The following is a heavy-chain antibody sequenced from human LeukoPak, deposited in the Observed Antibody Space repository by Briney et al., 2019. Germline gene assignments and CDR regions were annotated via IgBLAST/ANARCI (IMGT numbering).Heavy chain of an antibody. V-gene: IGHV3-23*01. CDR2: ISGSGAST. CDR1: GFTFSSYA. Sequence: GGSLRLSCAASGFTFSSYAMSRVRQAPGKGLEWVSAISGSGASTYYADSVKGRFTISRDNSKNTLYLQMNSLRAEDTAVYYCAKGIHYYDSSGYYFDYWGQGTLVTVSS. CDR3: AKGIHYYDSSGYYFDY. D-gene: IGHD3-22*01. J-gene: IGHJ4*02.